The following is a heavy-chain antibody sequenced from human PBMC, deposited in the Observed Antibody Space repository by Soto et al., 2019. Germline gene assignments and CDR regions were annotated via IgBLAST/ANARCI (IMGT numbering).Heavy chain of an antibody. Sequence: GGSLRLSCAASGFTFSSYAMSWVRQAPGKGLEWVSAISGSGGSTYYADSVKGRFTISRDNSKNTLYLQMNSLRAEDTAVYYCAKCVARMITFGGVINYWGQGTLVTVSS. D-gene: IGHD3-16*01. CDR3: AKCVARMITFGGVINY. J-gene: IGHJ4*02. CDR1: GFTFSSYA. CDR2: ISGSGGST. V-gene: IGHV3-23*01.